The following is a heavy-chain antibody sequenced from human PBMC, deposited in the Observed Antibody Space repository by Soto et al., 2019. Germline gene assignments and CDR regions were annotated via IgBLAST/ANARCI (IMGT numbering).Heavy chain of an antibody. CDR2: ITGSGGGT. CDR3: AKWDTPGIITTNVGGKYYYYEMDV. V-gene: IGHV3-23*01. Sequence: PGGSLRLSCAASGFMFANYAMGWVRQAPGRGLEWVSAITGSGGGTYYADPVKGRVTVSRDNSKNTLYLQMHSLRVEDTAIFFCAKWDTPGIITTNVGGKYYYYEMDVWGQGTTVTVSS. D-gene: IGHD2-8*01. J-gene: IGHJ6*02. CDR1: GFMFANYA.